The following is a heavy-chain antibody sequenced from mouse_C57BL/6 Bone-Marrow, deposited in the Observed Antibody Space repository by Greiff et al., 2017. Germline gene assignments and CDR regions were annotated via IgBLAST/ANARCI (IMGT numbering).Heavy chain of an antibody. J-gene: IGHJ4*01. CDR1: GFNIKDDY. D-gene: IGHD1-1*01. CDR2: IDPENGDT. Sequence: DVQLQESGAELVRPGASVKLSCTASGFNIKDDYMHWVKQRPEQGLEWIGWIDPENGDTEYASQFQGKATITADTSSNTAYLQLSSLTSEDTAVYYCTTPDYYGSSYYAMDYWGQGTSVTVSS. CDR3: TTPDYYGSSYYAMDY. V-gene: IGHV14-4*01.